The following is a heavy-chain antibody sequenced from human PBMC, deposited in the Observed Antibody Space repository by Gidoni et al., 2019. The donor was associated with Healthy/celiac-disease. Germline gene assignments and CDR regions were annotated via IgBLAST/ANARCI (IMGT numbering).Heavy chain of an antibody. J-gene: IGHJ6*02. CDR1: GGSFSGYY. V-gene: IGHV4-34*01. Sequence: QVQLQQWGAGLLKPSETLSLTCAVYGGSFSGYYWSWIRQPPGKGLEWIGEINHSGRTNYNPSLKSRVTISVDTSKNQFSLKLSSVTAADTAVYYCARGRSGFVYYYYYGMDVWGQGTTVTVSS. D-gene: IGHD1-26*01. CDR3: ARGRSGFVYYYYYGMDV. CDR2: INHSGRT.